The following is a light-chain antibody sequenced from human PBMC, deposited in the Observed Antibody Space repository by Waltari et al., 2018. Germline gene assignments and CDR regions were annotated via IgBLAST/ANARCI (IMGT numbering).Light chain of an antibody. CDR1: QSISSY. CDR3: QQGYSTPT. V-gene: IGKV1-39*01. Sequence: DLQMTQSPSPLSASVGDRLTITCRASQSISSYLNWYQQKPGKAPKLLIYAASSLQSGVPSRFSGSGSGTDFTLTISSLQPEDFATYYCQQGYSTPTFGQGTKLEIK. J-gene: IGKJ2*01. CDR2: AAS.